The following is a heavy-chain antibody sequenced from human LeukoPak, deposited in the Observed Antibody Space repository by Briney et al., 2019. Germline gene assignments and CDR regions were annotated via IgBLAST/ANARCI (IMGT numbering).Heavy chain of an antibody. V-gene: IGHV4-61*02. D-gene: IGHD3-22*01. Sequence: SETLSLTCSVSGNSIISGDNYWSWIRQPAGKGLEWIGRIYTSGSTNYNPSLKSRATISGDTSKNQSSLRLSSVTAADTAVYYCARASYSYDINGWVPFDYWGQGTLVTVSS. CDR3: ARASYSYDINGWVPFDY. CDR1: GNSIISGDNY. J-gene: IGHJ4*02. CDR2: IYTSGST.